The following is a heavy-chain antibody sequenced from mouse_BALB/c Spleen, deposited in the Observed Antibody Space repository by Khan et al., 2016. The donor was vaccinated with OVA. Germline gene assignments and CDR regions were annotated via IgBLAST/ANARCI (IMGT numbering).Heavy chain of an antibody. CDR2: INPNTYNI. V-gene: IGHV1-26*01. J-gene: IGHJ3*01. D-gene: IGHD2-14*01. CDR1: GYSFTAYY. Sequence: EVELVESGPDLVKTGASVKISCMASGYSFTAYYMNWVRLSHGKSLECIGRINPNTYNINYNQKFKGKAILTVDTSSSTAYMELRSLTSEDSAGYFCARGYDFFASWGQGTLVPVFA. CDR3: ARGYDFFAS.